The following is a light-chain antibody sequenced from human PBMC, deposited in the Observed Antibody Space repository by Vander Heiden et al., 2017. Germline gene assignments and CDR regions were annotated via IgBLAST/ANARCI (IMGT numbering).Light chain of an antibody. CDR2: GES. CDR3: QQYGSSPYT. V-gene: IGKV3-20*01. J-gene: IGKJ2*01. Sequence: EIVLTTSPGTLSLSPGERATLSCRASQSVSSSYLAWYQQKPGQAPRLLIYGESSRATGIPDRFSGSGSGTDFTLTISRLEPEDFAVYYCQQYGSSPYTFGQGTKLEIK. CDR1: QSVSSSY.